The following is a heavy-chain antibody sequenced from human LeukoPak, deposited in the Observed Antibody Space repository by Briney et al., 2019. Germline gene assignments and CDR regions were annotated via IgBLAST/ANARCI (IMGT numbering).Heavy chain of an antibody. V-gene: IGHV1-46*01. CDR2: INPSGGST. D-gene: IGHD1-1*01. Sequence: ASVKVSCKASGYIFTSSYIHWVRQAPGQGLEWMGMINPSGGSTGYAQKFQGRVTMTRDMSTSTVYTELSSLRSEDTAVFYCARRAQVERRHSQFDYWGQGTLVTVSS. CDR3: ARRAQVERRHSQFDY. J-gene: IGHJ4*02. CDR1: GYIFTSSY.